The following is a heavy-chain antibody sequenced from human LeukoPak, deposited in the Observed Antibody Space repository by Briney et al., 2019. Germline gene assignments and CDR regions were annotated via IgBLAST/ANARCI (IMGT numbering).Heavy chain of an antibody. D-gene: IGHD5-18*01. V-gene: IGHV3-23*01. CDR3: AKDRCEYSYGATPIDY. J-gene: IGHJ4*02. CDR2: ISDSGRST. Sequence: GGSLRLSCAVSGITLSNYGMSWVRQAPGRGLEWVAGISDSGRSTNYAGSVKGRFTISRDNSKNTLYLQMNSLRAEDTAVYYCAKDRCEYSYGATPIDYWGQGTLVTVSS. CDR1: GITLSNYG.